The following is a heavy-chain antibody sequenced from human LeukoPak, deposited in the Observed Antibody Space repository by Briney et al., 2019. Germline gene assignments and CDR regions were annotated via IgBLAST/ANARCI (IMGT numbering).Heavy chain of an antibody. CDR1: GFTFSSYA. D-gene: IGHD6-19*01. CDR2: ISWNSGSI. CDR3: AKDNRRHYTSGPNPDSLH. V-gene: IGHV3-9*01. J-gene: IGHJ4*02. Sequence: GGSLRLSCAASGFTFSSYAMHWVRQPPGKGLEWVSGISWNSGSIDYADSVKGRFTISRDNAKNSLYLQMNSLRVEDTAFYYCAKDNRRHYTSGPNPDSLHWGQGALVTVSS.